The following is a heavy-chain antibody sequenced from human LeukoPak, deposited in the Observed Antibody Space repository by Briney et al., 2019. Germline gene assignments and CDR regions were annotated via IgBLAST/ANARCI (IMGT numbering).Heavy chain of an antibody. V-gene: IGHV3-30-3*01. CDR2: ISYDGSNK. CDR1: GFTFSSYA. J-gene: IGHJ4*02. D-gene: IGHD6-13*01. CDR3: ARTERAAATR. Sequence: QPGRSLRLSCAASGFTFSSYAMHWVRQAPGKGLEWVAVISYDGSNKYYADSVKGRFTISRDNSKNTLYLQMNSLRAEDTAVYYCARTERAAATRWGQGTLVTVSS.